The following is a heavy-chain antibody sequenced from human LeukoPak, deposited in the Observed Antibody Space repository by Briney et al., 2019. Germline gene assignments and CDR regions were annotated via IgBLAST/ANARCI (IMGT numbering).Heavy chain of an antibody. Sequence: GGSLRLSCAASGFTFSSYDMHWVRQATGKGLEWVSAIGTAGDTYYPGSVKGRFTISRENAKNSLYLQMNSLRAGDTAVYYCARGPGRDGYRGYAFDIWGQGTMVTVSS. J-gene: IGHJ3*02. CDR1: GFTFSSYD. V-gene: IGHV3-13*01. CDR3: ARGPGRDGYRGYAFDI. CDR2: IGTAGDT. D-gene: IGHD5-24*01.